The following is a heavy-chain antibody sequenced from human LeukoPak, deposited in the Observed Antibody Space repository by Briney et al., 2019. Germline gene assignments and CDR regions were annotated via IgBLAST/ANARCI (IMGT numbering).Heavy chain of an antibody. V-gene: IGHV3-21*01. Sequence: GGSLRLSCAASGFTFSSYSMNWVRQAPGKGLEWVSSISSSSYIYYSEYLKDRFTISSDNTKKALYLLINNRITEDTAAYYCGSRPQGSDYALFDYWGKGTLVTVSS. CDR3: GSRPQGSDYALFDY. CDR1: GFTFSSYS. J-gene: IGHJ4*02. D-gene: IGHD4-17*01. CDR2: ISSSSYI.